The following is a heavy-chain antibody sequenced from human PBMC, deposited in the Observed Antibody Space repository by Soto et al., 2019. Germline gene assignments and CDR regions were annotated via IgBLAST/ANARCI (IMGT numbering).Heavy chain of an antibody. Sequence: EVQLLESGGGLVQPGGSLRLSCAASGFTFNYAMMWFRQAPGKGQEWVSGIVGDGSSIYYADSVKGRFTISRDNSKNTLYLQMNSLRVEDTAVYYCARDAVYNDGLWLVAYWGQGTLVTVSP. V-gene: IGHV3-23*01. J-gene: IGHJ4*02. CDR1: GFTFNYA. D-gene: IGHD1-1*01. CDR2: IVGDGSSI. CDR3: ARDAVYNDGLWLVAY.